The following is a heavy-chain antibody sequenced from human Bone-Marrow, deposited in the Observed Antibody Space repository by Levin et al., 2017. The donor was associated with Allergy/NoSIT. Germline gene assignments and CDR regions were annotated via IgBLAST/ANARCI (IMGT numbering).Heavy chain of an antibody. Sequence: PGGSLRLSCAASGFTFSSSGLHWVRQAPGKGLEWVTFISYDGSKKYYADSVKGRFTISRDNSKNTLYLQMNSLRREDTAVYNCARDRYTYGNEGYFDSWGQGTLVIVSS. J-gene: IGHJ4*02. CDR2: ISYDGSKK. V-gene: IGHV3-30*04. D-gene: IGHD5-18*01. CDR1: GFTFSSSG. CDR3: ARDRYTYGNEGYFDS.